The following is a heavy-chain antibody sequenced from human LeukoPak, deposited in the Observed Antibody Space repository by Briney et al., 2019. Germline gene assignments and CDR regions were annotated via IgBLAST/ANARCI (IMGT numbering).Heavy chain of an antibody. CDR2: IHASGTT. J-gene: IGHJ4*02. CDR1: GGSIISYF. Sequence: SETLSLTCNVSGGSIISYFWTWIRQPAGKGLEWIGRIHASGTTNYNSSLKSRVSMSVDTSKNQFSLKLTSVTAADTAVYFCARDGADVYGRAFDYWGQGTLVSVSS. CDR3: ARDGADVYGRAFDY. V-gene: IGHV4-4*07. D-gene: IGHD3-10*01.